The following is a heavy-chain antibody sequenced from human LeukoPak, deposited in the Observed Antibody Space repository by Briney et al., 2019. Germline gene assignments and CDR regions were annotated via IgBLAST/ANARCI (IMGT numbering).Heavy chain of an antibody. V-gene: IGHV4-30-2*01. CDR1: GGSISSGGYY. CDR2: IYHSGST. CDR3: ARSTSSERAFDI. Sequence: PSETLSLTCTVSGGSISSGGYYWSWIRQPPGKGLEWIGYIYHSGSTYYNPSLKSRVTISVDRSKNQFSLKLSSVTVADTAVYYCARSTSSERAFDIWGQGTMVTVSS. J-gene: IGHJ3*02. D-gene: IGHD6-13*01.